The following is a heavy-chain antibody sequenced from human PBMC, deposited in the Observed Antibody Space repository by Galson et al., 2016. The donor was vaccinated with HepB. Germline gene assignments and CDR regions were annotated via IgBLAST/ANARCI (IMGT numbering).Heavy chain of an antibody. Sequence: SLRLSCAASGFNFNIYAMDWVRQAPGKGLQWVSAISPRGTDTYYADSVMGRFSISRDNSKTTGYLQMNSLRAEDTAVYFCAKAGYSSTHICPLELRGQVTPVTVSS. D-gene: IGHD2-2*01. CDR1: GFNFNIYA. CDR3: AKAGYSSTHICPLEL. V-gene: IGHV3-23*01. CDR2: ISPRGTDT. J-gene: IGHJ4*02.